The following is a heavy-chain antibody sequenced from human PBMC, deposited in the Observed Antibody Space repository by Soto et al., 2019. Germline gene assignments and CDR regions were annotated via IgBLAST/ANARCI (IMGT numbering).Heavy chain of an antibody. D-gene: IGHD6-25*01. CDR1: GFSFSSSA. V-gene: IGHV3-23*01. Sequence: PGGSLRLSCAASGFSFSSSALSWVRQAPGKGLEWVSAISPSGGRTFYADSVKGRFTISRDNSKNTLYLQMDSLRAEDTAVYYCAKEGGIAAPGGDYWGLGTLVTVSS. CDR3: AKEGGIAAPGGDY. J-gene: IGHJ4*02. CDR2: ISPSGGRT.